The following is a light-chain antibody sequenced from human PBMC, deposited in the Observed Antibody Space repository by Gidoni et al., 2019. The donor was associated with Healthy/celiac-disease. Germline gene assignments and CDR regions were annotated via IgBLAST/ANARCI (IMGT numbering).Light chain of an antibody. V-gene: IGKV3-11*01. CDR2: DAS. CDR3: QQPFT. CDR1: QSVSSY. J-gene: IGKJ5*01. Sequence: ETVLTQSPATLSLSPGERATLSCMASQSVSSYLAWYQQKPGQAPRLLIYDASNRATGIPARFSGSGSGTDFTLTISSLEPEDFAVYYCQQPFTFGQGTRLEIK.